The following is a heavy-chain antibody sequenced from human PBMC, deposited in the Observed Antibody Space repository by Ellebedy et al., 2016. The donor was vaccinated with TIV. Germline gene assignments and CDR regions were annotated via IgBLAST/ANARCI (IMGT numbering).Heavy chain of an antibody. Sequence: GESLKISCAASGFSFSSYVMPWVRQAPGQGLEWVAGNSGSGDSTYNAYYVRDRFTISRDNSKNTLYLKMKSLRDEDTAVYYCAKNPAEGNYLNAFEIWGRGTMVTVSS. CDR2: NSGSGDST. V-gene: IGHV3-23*01. CDR1: GFSFSSYV. CDR3: AKNPAEGNYLNAFEI. D-gene: IGHD5-24*01. J-gene: IGHJ3*02.